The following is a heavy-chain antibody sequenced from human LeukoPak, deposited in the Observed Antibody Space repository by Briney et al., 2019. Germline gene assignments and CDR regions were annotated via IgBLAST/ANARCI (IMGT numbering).Heavy chain of an antibody. V-gene: IGHV3-23*01. D-gene: IGHD5-24*01. CDR1: GFTFSSYA. J-gene: IGHJ4*02. CDR3: AKDNSRRWLQSWLFDY. Sequence: GGSLRLSCAASGFTFSSYAMSWVRQAPGKGLEWVSAISGSGGSTYYADSVKGRFTISRDNSKNTLYLKMNSLRAEDTAVYYCAKDNSRRWLQSWLFDYWGQGTLVTVSS. CDR2: ISGSGGST.